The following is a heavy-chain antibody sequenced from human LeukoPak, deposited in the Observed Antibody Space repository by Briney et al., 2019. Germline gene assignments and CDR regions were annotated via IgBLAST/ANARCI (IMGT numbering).Heavy chain of an antibody. CDR3: AKVRGPYYYYGMDV. CDR2: ISGSGATT. V-gene: IGHV3-23*01. Sequence: PGGSLRLSCAASGFVFSSYAMSWVRQAPGKGLEWVSDISGSGATTSFADSVKGRFTISRDNSKNTLYLQMNNLRAEDTAVYSCAKVRGPYYYYGMDVWGQGTTVTVYS. J-gene: IGHJ6*02. CDR1: GFVFSSYA.